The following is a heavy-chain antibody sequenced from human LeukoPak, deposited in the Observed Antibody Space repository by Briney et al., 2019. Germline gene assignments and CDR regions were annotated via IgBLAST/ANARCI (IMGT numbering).Heavy chain of an antibody. J-gene: IGHJ1*01. D-gene: IGHD3-22*01. CDR3: AKARYYDSSGLGQH. CDR2: ISGGGGST. CDR1: GFTFSSNA. V-gene: IGHV3-23*01. Sequence: GGSLRLSCAASGFTFSSNAMSWVRQAPGKGLEWVSAISGGGGSTYYADSMKGRFTISRDTSKNTLYLQMNSLRAEDTAVYYCAKARYYDSSGLGQHWGQGTLVTVSS.